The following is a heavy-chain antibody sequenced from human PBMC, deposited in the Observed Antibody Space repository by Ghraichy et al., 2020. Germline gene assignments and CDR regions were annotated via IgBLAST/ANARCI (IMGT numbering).Heavy chain of an antibody. J-gene: IGHJ4*02. V-gene: IGHV3-74*01. D-gene: IGHD1-14*01. CDR2: LNTDGTTV. Sequence: GGSLRLSCAASGFSFTDYWMHWVRQTPGRGLEWVSHLNTDGTTVNYADSVKGRFTSARDNAKNTVYLQMISLTVEDTAFYYCVRSYKAGHRHFDYWGQGTLVTVSS. CDR1: GFSFTDYW. CDR3: VRSYKAGHRHFDY.